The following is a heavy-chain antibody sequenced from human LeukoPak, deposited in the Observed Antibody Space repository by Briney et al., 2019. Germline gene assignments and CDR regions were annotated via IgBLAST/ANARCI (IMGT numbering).Heavy chain of an antibody. Sequence: GGSLRLSCAASGFTVSSNYMSWVRQAPGKGLEWVSVIYSGGSTYYADSVKGRFTISRDNSKNTLYLQMNSLRAEDTAVYYCARLNYDFWSGSPIGAFDYWGQGNLVTVSS. J-gene: IGHJ4*02. V-gene: IGHV3-53*01. D-gene: IGHD3-3*01. CDR3: ARLNYDFWSGSPIGAFDY. CDR1: GFTVSSNY. CDR2: IYSGGST.